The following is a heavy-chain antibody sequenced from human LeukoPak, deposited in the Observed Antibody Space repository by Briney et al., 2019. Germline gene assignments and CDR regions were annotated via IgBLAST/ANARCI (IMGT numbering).Heavy chain of an antibody. CDR2: INPDSGGT. J-gene: IGHJ5*02. CDR1: GYTFTGHY. Sequence: ASVKVSCKASGYTFTGHYMHWVRQAPGQGLEWMGWINPDSGGTDYAQKFQGRVTMTRDTSISTAYMELTRLTSDDTAVYFCARDPRIKATGDDNWFDPWGQGTLVSVSS. V-gene: IGHV1-2*02. CDR3: ARDPRIKATGDDNWFDP. D-gene: IGHD1-1*01.